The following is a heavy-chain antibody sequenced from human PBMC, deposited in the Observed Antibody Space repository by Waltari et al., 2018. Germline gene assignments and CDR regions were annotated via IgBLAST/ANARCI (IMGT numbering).Heavy chain of an antibody. CDR2: INPKSGET. Sequence: QVQLVQSGAEVTKPGASVKVSCKPSGYTFTDYHIHWVRQAPGQGLEWMGWINPKSGETIYAQKFQGRVTMTEDTSTDTAYMELSSLRSEDTAVYYCATDFWSGYWRTPWGQGTLVTVSS. J-gene: IGHJ5*02. D-gene: IGHD3-3*01. CDR3: ATDFWSGYWRTP. V-gene: IGHV1-2*02. CDR1: GYTFTDYH.